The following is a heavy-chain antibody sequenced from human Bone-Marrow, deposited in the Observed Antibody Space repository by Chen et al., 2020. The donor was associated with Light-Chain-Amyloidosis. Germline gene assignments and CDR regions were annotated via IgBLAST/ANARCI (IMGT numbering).Heavy chain of an antibody. D-gene: IGHD6-13*01. J-gene: IGHJ5*02. CDR1: GFTFSSYA. Sequence: EVQLLESGGGLVQPGGSLRLSCAASGFTFSSYAMTWVRQAPGKGLEWVSTISGSGGSTYYADSVKGRFTISRDNSKNTLYLQMNSLRAEDTAVYYCAKDPKQQLTSWFDPWGQGTLVTVSS. CDR2: ISGSGGST. V-gene: IGHV3-23*01. CDR3: AKDPKQQLTSWFDP.